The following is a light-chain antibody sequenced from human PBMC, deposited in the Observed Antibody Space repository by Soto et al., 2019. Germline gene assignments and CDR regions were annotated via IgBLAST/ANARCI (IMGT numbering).Light chain of an antibody. Sequence: EIVLTQSPGTLSLSPGERATLSCRASQSVSSSYLAWYQQTPGQAPRLLIYGASSRATGTPDRFSGSGSGTDFTLTISRLEPEDFAVYYCQQYGSSPPITFGPGTKVDIK. J-gene: IGKJ3*01. CDR1: QSVSSSY. CDR3: QQYGSSPPIT. V-gene: IGKV3-20*01. CDR2: GAS.